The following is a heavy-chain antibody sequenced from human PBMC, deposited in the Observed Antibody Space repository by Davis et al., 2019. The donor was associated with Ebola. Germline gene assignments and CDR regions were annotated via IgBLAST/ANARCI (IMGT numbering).Heavy chain of an antibody. V-gene: IGHV1-46*01. Sequence: AASVKVSCKASGYTFTSYYMHWVRQAPGQGLEWMGIINPSGGSTSYAQKFQGRVTMTRDTSTSTVYMELSSLRAEDTAVYYCAKGGYCTNGVCPEYYFDYWGQGTLVTVSS. CDR2: INPSGGST. CDR1: GYTFTSYY. D-gene: IGHD2-8*01. CDR3: AKGGYCTNGVCPEYYFDY. J-gene: IGHJ4*02.